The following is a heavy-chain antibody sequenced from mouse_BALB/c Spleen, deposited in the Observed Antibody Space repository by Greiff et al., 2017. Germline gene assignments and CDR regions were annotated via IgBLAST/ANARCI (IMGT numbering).Heavy chain of an antibody. CDR2: INPSTGYT. J-gene: IGHJ1*01. Sequence: QVQLQQSGAELAKPGASVKMSCKASGYTFTSYWMHWVKQRPGQGLEWIGYINPSTGYTEYNQKFKDKATLTADKSSSTAYMQLSSLTSEDSAVYYCARLDWYFDVWGAGTTVTVSS. V-gene: IGHV1-7*01. CDR1: GYTFTSYW. CDR3: ARLDWYFDV.